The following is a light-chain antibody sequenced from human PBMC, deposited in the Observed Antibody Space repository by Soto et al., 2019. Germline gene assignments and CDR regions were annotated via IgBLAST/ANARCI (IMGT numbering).Light chain of an antibody. CDR1: SSDVGGYNS. J-gene: IGLJ1*01. V-gene: IGLV2-14*01. CDR2: EVS. Sequence: QSALTQPASVSGSPGQSITISCTGTSSDVGGYNSVSWYQLLPGKAPKLILFEVSIRPSGVSYRFSGSKSGNTASLTISGLQAEDEADYFCSSYSISTAYLFGTGTKVTVL. CDR3: SSYSISTAYL.